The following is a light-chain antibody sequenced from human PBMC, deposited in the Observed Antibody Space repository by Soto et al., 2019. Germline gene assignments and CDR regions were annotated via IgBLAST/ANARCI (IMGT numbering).Light chain of an antibody. CDR1: QSVSSR. CDR2: GVS. Sequence: EIVMTQSPATLSVSPGERVTLSCRASQSVSSRLAWYQQKPGQAPRLPIYGVSIRATGIPDRFAGSGSGPDFTLTISRLEPEDFAVYYCHQYGVSPKTFGQGTKVDI. J-gene: IGKJ1*01. V-gene: IGKV3-20*01. CDR3: HQYGVSPKT.